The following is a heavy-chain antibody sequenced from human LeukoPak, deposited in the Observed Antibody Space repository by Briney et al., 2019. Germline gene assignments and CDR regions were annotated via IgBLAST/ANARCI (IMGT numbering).Heavy chain of an antibody. CDR2: ISAYNGNT. Sequence: ASVKVSCKASGYTFTNYGISWVRQAPGQGLEWMGWISAYNGNTNYAQKLQDRVTMTTDTSTSTAYMELRSLRSDDTAIYYCATLNEYYDSSCYYPGMFDYWGQGTLVTVSS. CDR3: ATLNEYYDSSCYYPGMFDY. V-gene: IGHV1-18*01. D-gene: IGHD3-22*01. CDR1: GYTFTNYG. J-gene: IGHJ4*02.